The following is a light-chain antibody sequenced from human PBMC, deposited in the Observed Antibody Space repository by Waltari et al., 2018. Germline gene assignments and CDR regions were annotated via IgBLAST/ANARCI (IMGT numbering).Light chain of an antibody. J-gene: IGKJ1*01. CDR3: QQDHFPPWT. CDR2: GAS. V-gene: IGKV1-27*01. CDR1: QGIDKE. Sequence: DIQMTQSASSLSASLGDRVTVTCRASQGIDKELTWYQKKPGRAPTLLIYGASTLQTGVSSRFSGSGSGTDFTLTISSLQPDDAATYYCQQDHFPPWTFGQGTEVEIK.